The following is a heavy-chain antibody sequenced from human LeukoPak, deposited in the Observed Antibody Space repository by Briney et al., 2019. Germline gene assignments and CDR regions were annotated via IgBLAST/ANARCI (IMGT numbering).Heavy chain of an antibody. Sequence: SETLSLTCTVSGGSISSSSSYWGWIRQPPGKGREWVVSIYYSGSTYYNPSLKSRVTISVDTSKNQFSLKLSSVTAADTAVYYCASHLGQGKAVAGMSHWGQGTLVTVSS. CDR2: IYYSGST. CDR3: ASHLGQGKAVAGMSH. CDR1: GGSISSSSSY. V-gene: IGHV4-39*01. D-gene: IGHD6-19*01. J-gene: IGHJ4*02.